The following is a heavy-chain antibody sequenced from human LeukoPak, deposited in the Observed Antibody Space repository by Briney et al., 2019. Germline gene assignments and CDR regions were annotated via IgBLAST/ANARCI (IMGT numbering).Heavy chain of an antibody. CDR3: AKWPLN. CDR2: IQSDGSNK. CDR1: GLTFSTYD. Sequence: GGSLRLSCAASGLTFSTYDMHWVRQAPGKGLEWVAFIQSDGSNKQCTDSVKGRFTISRDNSKNTLYLQMNSLRAEDTAVYYCAKWPLNWGQGTMVTVSS. J-gene: IGHJ3*01. V-gene: IGHV3-30*02.